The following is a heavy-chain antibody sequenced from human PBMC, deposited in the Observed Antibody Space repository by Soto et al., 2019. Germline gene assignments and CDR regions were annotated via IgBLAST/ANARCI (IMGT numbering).Heavy chain of an antibody. J-gene: IGHJ4*02. CDR1: GYTFTNYG. CDR2: INVYNGNT. D-gene: IGHD3-16*02. CDR3: ARGDKLSLYPQLDY. Sequence: ASVKVSCKASGYTFTNYGISWVRQAPGQGLEWMGWINVYNGNTKYAQKVQGRVTMTTDTSTSTAYMELRSLRSDDTAVYYCARGDKLSLYPQLDYWGQGTLVTVSS. V-gene: IGHV1-18*01.